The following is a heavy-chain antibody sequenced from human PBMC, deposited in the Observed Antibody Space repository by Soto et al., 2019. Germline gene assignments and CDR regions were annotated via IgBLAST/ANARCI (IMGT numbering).Heavy chain of an antibody. Sequence: GGSLRLSCVASGFNFDDSAMNWVRQVPGRGLEWVSGITWNSGHILYADSVKGRFTISRDNAKESLYLELNSLRPEDTALYYCAKGRSSMIVVVMDYRGQGTPVTVSS. J-gene: IGHJ4*02. CDR2: ITWNSGHI. CDR3: AKGRSSMIVVVMDY. V-gene: IGHV3-9*01. D-gene: IGHD3-22*01. CDR1: GFNFDDSA.